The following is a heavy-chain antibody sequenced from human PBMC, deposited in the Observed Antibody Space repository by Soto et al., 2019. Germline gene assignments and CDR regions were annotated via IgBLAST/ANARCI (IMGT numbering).Heavy chain of an antibody. V-gene: IGHV5-51*01. J-gene: IGHJ6*02. CDR2: IYPGDSDT. CDR3: ARQGSSGWEKYCYYYGMDV. CDR1: GYSFTSYW. D-gene: IGHD6-19*01. Sequence: GESLKISCKGSGYSFTSYWIGWVRQMPGKGLEWMGIIYPGDSDTRYSPSFQGQVTISADKSISTAYLQWSSLKASDTAMYYCARQGSSGWEKYCYYYGMDVWGQGTTVTVSS.